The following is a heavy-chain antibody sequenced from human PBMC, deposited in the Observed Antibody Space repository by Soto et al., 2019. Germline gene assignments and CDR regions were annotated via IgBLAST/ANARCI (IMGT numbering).Heavy chain of an antibody. Sequence: SETLSLTCTVSGDSISRYYWSWIRLSPGNGLEWIGYIYYSGETNYNPSVKSRVTISVDRTKNQFSLKLSSVTAADTAVYYCARDQGGEFLKGSGMDVWGQGTTVT. CDR3: ARDQGGEFLKGSGMDV. D-gene: IGHD3-10*01. V-gene: IGHV4-59*01. CDR1: GDSISRYY. J-gene: IGHJ6*02. CDR2: IYYSGET.